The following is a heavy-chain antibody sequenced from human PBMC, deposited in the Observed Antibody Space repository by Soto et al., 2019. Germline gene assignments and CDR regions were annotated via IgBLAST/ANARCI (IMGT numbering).Heavy chain of an antibody. CDR3: AGYGGNSV. CDR2: IYNDGST. Sequence: EVQLVESGGGLTQPGGSLRLSCVVSGFTVGSNHVTWVRQATGKRLQWVSAIYNDGSTYYADSVKGRFTISRDNSKNAVFLQMNSLRAEDTAVYFCAGYGGNSVWGQGTLVTVSS. V-gene: IGHV3-53*01. J-gene: IGHJ4*02. D-gene: IGHD4-17*01. CDR1: GFTVGSNH.